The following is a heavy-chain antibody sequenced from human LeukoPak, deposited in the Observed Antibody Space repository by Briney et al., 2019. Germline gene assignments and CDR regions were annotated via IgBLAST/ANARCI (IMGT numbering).Heavy chain of an antibody. CDR2: IYTSGST. Sequence: PSETLSLTCTVSGGSISSYYWSGIRQPAGKGLEWIGRIYTSGSTNYNPSLKSRVTISVDKSKNQFSLKLSSVTAADTAVYYCARVSGGSLYYFDYWGHGTLVTVSS. V-gene: IGHV4-4*07. D-gene: IGHD2-15*01. J-gene: IGHJ4*01. CDR3: ARVSGGSLYYFDY. CDR1: GGSISSYY.